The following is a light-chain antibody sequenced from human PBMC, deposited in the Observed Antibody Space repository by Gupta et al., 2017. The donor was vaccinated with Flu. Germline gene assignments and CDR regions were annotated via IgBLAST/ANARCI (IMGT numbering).Light chain of an antibody. CDR2: GAS. J-gene: IGKJ1*01. CDR3: QQYGSSPWT. Sequence: GTLSLSPGERATLSCRASQSVSSSYLAWYQQKPGQAPRLLIYGASSSATGIPDRFSGSGSGTDFTLTISRLEPEDFAVYYCQQYGSSPWTFGQGTKVEIK. V-gene: IGKV3-20*01. CDR1: QSVSSSY.